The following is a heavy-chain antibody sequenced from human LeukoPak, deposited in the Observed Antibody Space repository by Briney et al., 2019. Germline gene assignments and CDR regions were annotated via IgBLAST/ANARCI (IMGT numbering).Heavy chain of an antibody. CDR2: INPSGGST. D-gene: IGHD2-21*02. CDR1: GYTFTSYY. Sequence: ASVKVSCKASGYTFTSYYMHWVRQAPGQGLEWMGIINPSGGSTNYAQKFQGRVTITADKSTSTAYMELSSLRSEDTAVYYCARTAYCGGDCLSYYYYYMDVWGKGTTVIVSS. V-gene: IGHV1-46*01. J-gene: IGHJ6*03. CDR3: ARTAYCGGDCLSYYYYYMDV.